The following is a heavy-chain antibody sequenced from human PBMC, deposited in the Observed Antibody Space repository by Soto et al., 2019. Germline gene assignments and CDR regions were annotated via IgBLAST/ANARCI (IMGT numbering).Heavy chain of an antibody. D-gene: IGHD6-19*01. J-gene: IGHJ5*02. Sequence: PSEILSLTCTVFGASISSYYWRWIRQPPGKGLEWIAYIYYSGTTNYNPSLKSRATISLDTSKNQFSLNLRSVTAADSAIYYCARGNREAVWWFGPLGQGTLVTV. CDR1: GASISSYY. CDR3: ARGNREAVWWFGP. CDR2: IYYSGTT. V-gene: IGHV4-59*01.